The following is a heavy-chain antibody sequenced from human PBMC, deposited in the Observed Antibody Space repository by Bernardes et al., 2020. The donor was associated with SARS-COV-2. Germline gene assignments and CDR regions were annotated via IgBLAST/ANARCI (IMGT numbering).Heavy chain of an antibody. J-gene: IGHJ3*02. D-gene: IGHD1-26*01. CDR1: GFTFDDYA. V-gene: IGHV3-9*01. CDR2: ISWNSGSI. CDR3: AKGYSGSYSDAFDI. Sequence: SLRLSCAASGFTFDDYAMHWVRQAPGKGLEWVSGISWNSGSIGYADSVKGRFTISRDNAKNSLYLQMNSLRAEDTALYYCAKGYSGSYSDAFDIWGQGTMVTVSS.